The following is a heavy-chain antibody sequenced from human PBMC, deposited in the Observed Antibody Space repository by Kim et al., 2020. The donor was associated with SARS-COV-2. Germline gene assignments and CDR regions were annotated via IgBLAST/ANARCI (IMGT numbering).Heavy chain of an antibody. CDR1: GFHFADYA. D-gene: IGHD3-3*02. CDR2: INWNGVST. V-gene: IGHV3-20*01. Sequence: GGSLRLSCTASGFHFADYAMSWVRQVPGKGLEWVSGINWNGVSTGYADSVKGRFTLSRDNANNALYLQINALRAEDTAVYHCARVPPFSTYYYYAMDVWGQGTTVTVS. CDR3: ARVPPFSTYYYYAMDV. J-gene: IGHJ6*02.